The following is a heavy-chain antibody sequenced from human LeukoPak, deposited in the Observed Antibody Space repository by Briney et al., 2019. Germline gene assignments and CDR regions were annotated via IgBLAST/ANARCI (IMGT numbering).Heavy chain of an antibody. V-gene: IGHV3-21*01. CDR3: ARDRQIVATTNYFDY. Sequence: GGSLRLSCAASGFTFRSYSMNWVRQAPGKGLEWVSSISSSSSYIYYADSVKGRFTISRDNAKNSLYLQMNSLRAEDTAVYYCARDRQIVATTNYFDYWGQGTLVTVSS. D-gene: IGHD5-12*01. J-gene: IGHJ4*02. CDR2: ISSSSSYI. CDR1: GFTFRSYS.